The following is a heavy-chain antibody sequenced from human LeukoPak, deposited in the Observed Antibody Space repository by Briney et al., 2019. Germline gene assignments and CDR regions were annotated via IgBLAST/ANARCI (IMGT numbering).Heavy chain of an antibody. V-gene: IGHV3-30-3*01. CDR3: AKGNYYGMDV. CDR1: GFTFSSYA. J-gene: IGHJ6*02. Sequence: GGSLRLSCAASGFTFSSYAMHWVRQAPGKGLEWVAVISYDGSNKYYADSVKGRFTISRDNSKNSLYLQMNSLRTEDTALYYCAKGNYYGMDVWGQGATVTVSS. CDR2: ISYDGSNK.